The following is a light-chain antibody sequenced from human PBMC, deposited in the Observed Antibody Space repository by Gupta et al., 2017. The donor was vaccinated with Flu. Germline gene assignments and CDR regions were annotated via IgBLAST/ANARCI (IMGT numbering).Light chain of an antibody. CDR1: QSVERNN. J-gene: IGKJ2*01. Sequence: GALSLSPGERVTLSGRARQSVERNNLAWYQQKPGQAPRLLIYGTSNRAPGLPDRFSGGGSGTDFTLTINRLEPEDFALFYCHHYGNSPYTFGQGTKVEIK. V-gene: IGKV3-20*01. CDR3: HHYGNSPYT. CDR2: GTS.